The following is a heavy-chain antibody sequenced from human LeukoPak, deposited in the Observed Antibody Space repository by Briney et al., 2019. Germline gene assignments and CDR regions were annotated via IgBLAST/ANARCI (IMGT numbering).Heavy chain of an antibody. J-gene: IGHJ6*02. CDR3: ARPRGPYDYYYGMDV. Sequence: GGSLRLSCAASGFTFSSYAMHWVRQAPGKGLEWVAVISYDGSNKYYADSVKGRFTISRDNSKNTLYLQMNSLRAEDTAVYYCARPRGPYDYYYGMDVWGQGTTVTVSS. V-gene: IGHV3-30-3*01. CDR2: ISYDGSNK. CDR1: GFTFSSYA.